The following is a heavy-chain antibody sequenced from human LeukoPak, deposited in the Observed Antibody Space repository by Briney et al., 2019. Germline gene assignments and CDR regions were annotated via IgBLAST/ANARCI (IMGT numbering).Heavy chain of an antibody. Sequence: PGGSLRLSCAASGFTFSSYAMHWVRQAPGKGLEWVAVISYDGSNKYYADSVKGRFTISRDNSKNTLYLQMNSLRAEDTAVYYCARDPFRQFWSGSPLWGQGTLVTVSS. CDR1: GFTFSSYA. CDR3: ARDPFRQFWSGSPL. J-gene: IGHJ4*02. CDR2: ISYDGSNK. D-gene: IGHD3-3*01. V-gene: IGHV3-30-3*01.